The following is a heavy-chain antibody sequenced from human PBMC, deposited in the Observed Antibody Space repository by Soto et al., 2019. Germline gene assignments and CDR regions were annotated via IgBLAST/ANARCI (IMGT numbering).Heavy chain of an antibody. Sequence: GGSLRLSCAASGFTFSSYAMSWVRQAPGKGLEWVSAISGSGGSTYYADSVKGRFTISRDNSKNTLYLQMNSLRAEDTAVYYCAKCHGAVTTPCYFDYWGQGTLVTVSS. CDR3: AKCHGAVTTPCYFDY. CDR1: GFTFSSYA. D-gene: IGHD4-17*01. CDR2: ISGSGGST. V-gene: IGHV3-23*01. J-gene: IGHJ4*02.